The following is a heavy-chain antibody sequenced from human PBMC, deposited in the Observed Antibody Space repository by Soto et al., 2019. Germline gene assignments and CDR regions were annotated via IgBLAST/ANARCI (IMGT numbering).Heavy chain of an antibody. CDR3: ARPPSSSSYYFDY. J-gene: IGHJ4*01. CDR2: INATGGTT. CDR1: GFSFNSHL. V-gene: IGHV1-46*02. D-gene: IGHD6-13*01. Sequence: ASVKVSCKATGFSFNSHLIHWLRQAPGQGPEWMGMINATGGTTSYAHHFQGRLALTTDTSTGTVSMELRGLTSEDTAVYFCARPPSSSSYYFDYWGQGTLVTVSS.